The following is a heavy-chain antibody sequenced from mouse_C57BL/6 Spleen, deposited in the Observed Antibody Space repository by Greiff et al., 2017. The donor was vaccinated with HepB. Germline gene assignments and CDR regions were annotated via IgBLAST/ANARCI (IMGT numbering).Heavy chain of an antibody. J-gene: IGHJ3*01. CDR3: ARRGFAY. Sequence: EVKLQESGAELVKPGASVKLSCTASGFNFKDYYMHWVKQRTEQGLEWIGRIDPEDGETKYAPKFQGKATLTADTSSNTAYLQLSSLTSEDTAVYYCARRGFAYWGQGTLVTVSA. V-gene: IGHV14-2*01. CDR1: GFNFKDYY. CDR2: IDPEDGET.